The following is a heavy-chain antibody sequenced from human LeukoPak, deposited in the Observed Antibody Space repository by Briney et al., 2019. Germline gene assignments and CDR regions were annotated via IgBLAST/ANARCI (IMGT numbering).Heavy chain of an antibody. Sequence: PSETLSLTCTVSGGSISSDSYFWNWIRQPAGKGLEWIGRIYTSGSTQYNPSLKSRVTISIDTSNNQFSLRLSSVTAADTAVYYCAQEVVPAAITMHWFDPWGQGTLVTVSS. CDR1: GGSISSDSYF. D-gene: IGHD2-2*02. V-gene: IGHV4-61*02. CDR3: AQEVVPAAITMHWFDP. J-gene: IGHJ5*02. CDR2: IYTSGST.